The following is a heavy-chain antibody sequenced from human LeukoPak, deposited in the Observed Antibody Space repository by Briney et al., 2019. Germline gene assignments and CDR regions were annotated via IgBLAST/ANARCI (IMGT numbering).Heavy chain of an antibody. CDR1: GFTFRSNT. Sequence: GGSLRLSCAASGFTFRSNTMSWVRQAPGRGLEWVSVIYSGGSTYYADSVKGRFTISRDNSKNTLYLQMNSLRAEDTAVYYCAREGPYSGSYPSFDYWGQGTLVTVSS. CDR3: AREGPYSGSYPSFDY. CDR2: IYSGGST. V-gene: IGHV3-66*01. D-gene: IGHD1-26*01. J-gene: IGHJ4*02.